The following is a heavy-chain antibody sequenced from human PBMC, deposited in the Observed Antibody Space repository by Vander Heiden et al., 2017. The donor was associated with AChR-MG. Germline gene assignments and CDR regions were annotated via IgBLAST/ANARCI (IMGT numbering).Heavy chain of an antibody. Sequence: QVQLVESGGGVAQPGRSLRLSCPASGVTFSTYSLPWVRQAPGKGLGWMAVISFDANSKYYADSVKSRFTISRDNSKNTLYLQMNSLRTEDTAVYYCARGTGTRSLLVAFDIWGQGTMVTVSS. CDR1: GVTFSTYS. CDR3: ARGTGTRSLLVAFDI. CDR2: ISFDANSK. V-gene: IGHV3-30-3*01. D-gene: IGHD1-1*01. J-gene: IGHJ3*02.